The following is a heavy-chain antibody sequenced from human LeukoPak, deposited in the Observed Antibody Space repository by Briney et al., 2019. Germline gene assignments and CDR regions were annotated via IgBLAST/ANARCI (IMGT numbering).Heavy chain of an antibody. CDR2: INTNTGNP. CDR3: ARDDSSGYWPIDAFDI. Sequence: ASVKVSCKASGYTFTSYAMNWVRQAPGQGREWMGCINTNTGNPTYDQGFRGRFVFSLDTYVSTAYLQISSLKAEDTAVYYCARDDSSGYWPIDAFDIWGQGTMVSVSS. CDR1: GYTFTSYA. V-gene: IGHV7-4-1*02. J-gene: IGHJ3*02. D-gene: IGHD3-22*01.